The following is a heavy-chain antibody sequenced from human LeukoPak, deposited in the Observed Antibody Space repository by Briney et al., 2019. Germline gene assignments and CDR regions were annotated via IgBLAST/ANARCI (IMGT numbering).Heavy chain of an antibody. D-gene: IGHD2-2*01. CDR3: ARGCCTSTSCTCHYYYGMDV. CDR1: GFTFSSHE. J-gene: IGHJ6*04. CDR2: ISSGGNTI. V-gene: IGHV3-48*03. Sequence: GGSLRLSCAASGFTFSSHEMNWVRQAPGKGLEWVSYISSGGNTIYYADSVKGRFTISRDNAKNSLYLQMNSLRAEDTAVYYCARGCCTSTSCTCHYYYGMDVWGKGTTVTVSS.